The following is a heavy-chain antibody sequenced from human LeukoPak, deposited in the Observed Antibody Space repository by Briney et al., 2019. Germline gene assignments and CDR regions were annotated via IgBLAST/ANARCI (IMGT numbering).Heavy chain of an antibody. V-gene: IGHV3-74*01. Sequence: GGSLRLSCAVSGFTFSSYWMHWVRQAPGKGLVWVSRINSDGSSTSYADSVKGRFTISRDNAKNTLYLQMNSLRAEDTAVYYCARVGTMVRGVILFDYWGQGTLVTVSS. D-gene: IGHD3-10*01. CDR3: ARVGTMVRGVILFDY. CDR1: GFTFSSYW. J-gene: IGHJ4*02. CDR2: INSDGSST.